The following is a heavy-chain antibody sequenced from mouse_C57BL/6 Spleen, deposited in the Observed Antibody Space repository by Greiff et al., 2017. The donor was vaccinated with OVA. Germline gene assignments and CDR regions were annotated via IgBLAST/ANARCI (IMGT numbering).Heavy chain of an antibody. CDR1: GYTFTSYW. J-gene: IGHJ2*01. D-gene: IGHD4-1*01. Sequence: VQLQQSGAELVKPGASVKMSCKASGYTFTSYWITWVKQRPGQGLEWIGDIYPGSGSTNYNEKFKSKATLTVNTSSSTAYMQLSSLTSEDSAVYYCARNSNWEGYYFDYWGQGTTLTVSS. V-gene: IGHV1-55*01. CDR3: ARNSNWEGYYFDY. CDR2: IYPGSGST.